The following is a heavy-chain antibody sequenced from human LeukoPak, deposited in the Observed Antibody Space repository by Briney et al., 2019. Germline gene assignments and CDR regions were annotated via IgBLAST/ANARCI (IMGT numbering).Heavy chain of an antibody. CDR1: GYTFTGYY. J-gene: IGHJ4*02. V-gene: IGHV1-18*04. CDR2: ISAYNGNT. D-gene: IGHD3-3*01. Sequence: ASVKVSCKASGYTFTGYYMHWVRQAPGQGLEWMGWISAYNGNTNYAQKLQGRDTMTTDTSTSTAYMELRSLRSDDTTVYYCARGPRRITIFGVVTDQFDYWGQGTLVTVSS. CDR3: ARGPRRITIFGVVTDQFDY.